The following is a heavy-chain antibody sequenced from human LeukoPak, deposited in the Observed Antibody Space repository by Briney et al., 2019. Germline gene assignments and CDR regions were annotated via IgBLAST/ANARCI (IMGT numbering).Heavy chain of an antibody. Sequence: GASLSLSCAASGFTFSSYAMSWVRQAPGKGLEWVSAISGSGGSTYYADSVKGRFTISRDNSKNTLYLQMNSLRAEDTAVYYCAKVGSIAADFDYWGQGTLVTVSS. V-gene: IGHV3-23*01. D-gene: IGHD6-6*01. CDR3: AKVGSIAADFDY. J-gene: IGHJ4*02. CDR1: GFTFSSYA. CDR2: ISGSGGST.